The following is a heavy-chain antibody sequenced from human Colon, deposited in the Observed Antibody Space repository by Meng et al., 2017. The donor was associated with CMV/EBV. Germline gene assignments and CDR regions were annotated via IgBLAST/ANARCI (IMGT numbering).Heavy chain of an antibody. CDR2: IYTDDDK. D-gene: IGHD6-13*01. V-gene: IGHV2-5*02. CDR1: FSLRTSGVG. CDR3: AHRKRAAAAGTGAFDY. J-gene: IGHJ4*02. Sequence: FSLRTSGVGVNWIRQPPGKALEWLALIYTDDDKYYSSSLKRRLTITKDTSKNQVVLTMTNMDPLDTARYYCAHRKRAAAAGTGAFDYWGQGTLVTVSS.